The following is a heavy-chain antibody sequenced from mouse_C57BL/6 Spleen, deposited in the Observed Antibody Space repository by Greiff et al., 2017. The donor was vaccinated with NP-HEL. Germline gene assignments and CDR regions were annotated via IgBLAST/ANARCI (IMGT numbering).Heavy chain of an antibody. J-gene: IGHJ2*01. V-gene: IGHV5-4*01. CDR1: GFTFSSYA. CDR2: ISDGGSYT. D-gene: IGHD1-1*01. CDR3: ARDRYYGSSYSDY. Sequence: EVQVVESGGGLVKPGGSLKLSCAASGFTFSSYAMSWVRQTPEKRLEWVATISDGGSYTYYPDNVKGRFTISRDNAKNNLYLQMSHLKSEDTAMYYCARDRYYGSSYSDYWGQGTTLTVSS.